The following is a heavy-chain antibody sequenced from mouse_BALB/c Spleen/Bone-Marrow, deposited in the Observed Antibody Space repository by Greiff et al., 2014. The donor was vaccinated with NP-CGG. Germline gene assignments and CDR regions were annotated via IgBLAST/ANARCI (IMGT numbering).Heavy chain of an antibody. V-gene: IGHV1-9*01. CDR2: ILPGSGST. CDR3: ARRVPFAY. J-gene: IGHJ3*01. Sequence: VQLQQSGAELMKPGASVKISCKATGYTFSSYWMEWVKQRPGHGLEWIGEILPGSGSTNYNEKFKGKATFTADTSSNTAYKQLSSLTSEDSAVYYRARRVPFAYWGQGTLVTVSA. CDR1: GYTFSSYW.